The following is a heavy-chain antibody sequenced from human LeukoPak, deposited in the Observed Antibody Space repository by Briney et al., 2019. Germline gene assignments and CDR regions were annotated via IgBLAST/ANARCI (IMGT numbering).Heavy chain of an antibody. CDR2: VSPGDSDT. CDR1: GYSFTTYR. D-gene: IGHD3-22*01. V-gene: IGHV5-51*01. J-gene: IGHJ4*02. CDR3: ARHLDDSSGYYYRTMYYFDY. Sequence: PGESLKISCKGSGYSFTTYRIGWVRQMPGKGLEWMGVVSPGDSDTRYSPSFQGQVTISADKPISTAYLQWSSLKASDTAMYYCARHLDDSSGYYYRTMYYFDYWGQGTLVTVSS.